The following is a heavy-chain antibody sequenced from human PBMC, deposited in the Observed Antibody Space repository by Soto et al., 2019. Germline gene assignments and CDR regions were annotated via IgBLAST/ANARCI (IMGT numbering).Heavy chain of an antibody. CDR1: GFTFSSYA. CDR2: ISYDGSNK. J-gene: IGHJ6*02. V-gene: IGHV3-30-3*01. D-gene: IGHD3-10*01. CDR3: ASGPVWFGELSLYYYYGMDV. Sequence: QVQLAESGGGVVQPGRSLRLSCAASGFTFSSYAMHWVRQAPGKGLEWVAVISYDGSNKYYADSVKGRFTISRDNSKNTLYLQMNSLRAEDTAVYYCASGPVWFGELSLYYYYGMDVWGQGTTVTVSS.